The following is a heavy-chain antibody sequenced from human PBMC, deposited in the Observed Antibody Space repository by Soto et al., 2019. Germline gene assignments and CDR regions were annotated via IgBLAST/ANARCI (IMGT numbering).Heavy chain of an antibody. Sequence: EVQLAESGGGLVKPGGSLRLSCAASGFTSSTYRMNWVRQAPGKGLEWVSSISSGSTYIYYADSVKGRFTMSRDNAKNSMYLQINSLRTEDTAVYYCARTVMVVVVPDFDAYDVWCQGTMLTVSS. CDR2: ISSGSTYI. CDR3: ARTVMVVVVPDFDAYDV. V-gene: IGHV3-21*01. J-gene: IGHJ3*01. D-gene: IGHD2-15*01. CDR1: GFTSSTYR.